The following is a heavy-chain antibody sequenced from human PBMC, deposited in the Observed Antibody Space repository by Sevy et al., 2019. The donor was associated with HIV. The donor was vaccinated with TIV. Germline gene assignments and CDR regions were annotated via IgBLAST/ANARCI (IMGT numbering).Heavy chain of an antibody. CDR3: TRVWGDDFDDRRASYYYFDGMDV. CDR2: IKQDGSEK. J-gene: IGHJ6*02. Sequence: GGSLRLSCAASGFTFSIYWMTWVRQAPGKGLEWVANIKQDGSEKYYVDSVKGRFTISRDKAKNSLYLQMNSLRADDTAVYYCTRVWGDDFDDRRASYYYFDGMDVWGQGTTVTVSS. V-gene: IGHV3-7*01. D-gene: IGHD4-17*01. CDR1: GFTFSIYW.